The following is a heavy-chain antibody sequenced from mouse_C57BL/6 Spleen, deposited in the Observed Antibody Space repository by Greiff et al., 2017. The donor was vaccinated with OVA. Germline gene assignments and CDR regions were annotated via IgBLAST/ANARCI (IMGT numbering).Heavy chain of an antibody. Sequence: VQLKESGPGLVAPSQSLSITCTVSGFSLTSYAISWVRQPPGKGLEWLGVIWTGGGTNYNSALKSRLSISKDNSKSQVFLKMNSLQTDDTARYYCASNYYGSSTGYFDVWGTGTTVTVSS. CDR1: GFSLTSYA. D-gene: IGHD1-1*01. V-gene: IGHV2-9-1*01. CDR3: ASNYYGSSTGYFDV. CDR2: IWTGGGT. J-gene: IGHJ1*03.